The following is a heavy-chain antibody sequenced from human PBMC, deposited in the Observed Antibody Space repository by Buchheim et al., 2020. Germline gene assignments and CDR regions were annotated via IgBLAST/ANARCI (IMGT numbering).Heavy chain of an antibody. CDR2: ISGSGGST. Sequence: EVQLLESGGGLVQPGGSLRLSCAASGFTFSSYAISWVRQSPGKGLEWVSAISGSGGSTYYADSVKGRFTISRDHSKNTLYLKMNSLRAEDTAVYYCAKGGSDYGVRSYWYCDLWGRGTL. V-gene: IGHV3-23*01. D-gene: IGHD4-17*01. CDR3: AKGGSDYGVRSYWYCDL. CDR1: GFTFSSYA. J-gene: IGHJ2*01.